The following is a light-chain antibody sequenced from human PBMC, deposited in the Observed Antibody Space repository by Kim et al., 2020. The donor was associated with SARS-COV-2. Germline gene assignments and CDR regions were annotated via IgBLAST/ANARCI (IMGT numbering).Light chain of an antibody. CDR3: QVWDSSSDHRV. V-gene: IGLV3-21*04. Sequence: APGKTARIICGGNNIGSKSVHWYQRKPGQAPVLVIYYDSDRPSGIPERFSGSNSGNTATLTLSRVEAGDEADYYCQVWDSSSDHRVFGTGTKVTVL. CDR1: NIGSKS. J-gene: IGLJ1*01. CDR2: YDS.